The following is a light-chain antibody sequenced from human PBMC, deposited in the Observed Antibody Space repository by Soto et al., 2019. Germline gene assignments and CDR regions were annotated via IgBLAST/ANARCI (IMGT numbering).Light chain of an antibody. CDR1: SSNIGSNT. V-gene: IGLV1-44*01. CDR2: SND. Sequence: QSVLTQPPSASGTPGQRVIISCAGSSSNIGSNTVNWYQQLPGTAPKLLIYSNDQRPPGVPDRFSASKSGTAASLAISGLQSEVEADYYCAAWDDSLNGWVFGGGTKLTVL. CDR3: AAWDDSLNGWV. J-gene: IGLJ3*02.